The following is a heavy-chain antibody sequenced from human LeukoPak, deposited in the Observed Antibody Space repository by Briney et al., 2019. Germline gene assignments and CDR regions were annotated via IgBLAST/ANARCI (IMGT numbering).Heavy chain of an antibody. CDR3: ARGIDEHSYGPWGY. V-gene: IGHV3-23*01. Sequence: GGSLRLSCAASGFTFSSYGMSWVRQAPGKGLEWVSGISDSAGTTNYAGSVKGRFSVSRDNSKNTLFLQMNSLRDEDTAVYYCARGIDEHSYGPWGYWGQGTLVTVSS. CDR1: GFTFSSYG. J-gene: IGHJ4*02. CDR2: ISDSAGTT. D-gene: IGHD1-26*01.